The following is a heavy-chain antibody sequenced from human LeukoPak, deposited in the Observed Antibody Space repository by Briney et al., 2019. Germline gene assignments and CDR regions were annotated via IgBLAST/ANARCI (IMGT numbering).Heavy chain of an antibody. D-gene: IGHD2-21*01. CDR1: GFTFSSYA. J-gene: IGHJ6*02. V-gene: IGHV3-23*01. CDR2: ISGSGGST. CDR3: AKDVRNSFAAYGMDV. Sequence: PGGSLRLSCAASGFTFSSYAMSWVRQAPGKGLEWVSAISGSGGSTYYADSVKGRFTIPRDNSKNTLYLQMNSLRAEDTAVYYCAKDVRNSFAAYGMDVWGQGTTVTVSS.